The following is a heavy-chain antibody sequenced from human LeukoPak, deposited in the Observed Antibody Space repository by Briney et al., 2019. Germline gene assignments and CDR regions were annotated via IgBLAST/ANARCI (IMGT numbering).Heavy chain of an antibody. CDR1: GFTFSSYS. CDR3: AREEFTDDDYYYMDV. CDR2: ISSNNNYI. J-gene: IGHJ6*03. V-gene: IGHV3-21*04. Sequence: GGSLRLSCAASGFTFSSYSMNWVRQAPGKGLEWVSSISSNNNYIYYADSVKGRFTISRDNAKNSLYLQMNSLRAEDTALYHCAREEFTDDDYYYMDVWGKGTTVTVSS. D-gene: IGHD1-1*01.